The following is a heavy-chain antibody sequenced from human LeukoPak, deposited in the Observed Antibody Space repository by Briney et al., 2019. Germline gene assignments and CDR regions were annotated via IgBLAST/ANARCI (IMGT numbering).Heavy chain of an antibody. V-gene: IGHV4-34*01. J-gene: IGHJ3*02. CDR3: AREGLKARGAFDI. CDR1: GGSFSGYY. Sequence: SETLSLTCAVYGGSFSGYYWSWIRQPPEKGLEWIGEINHSGSTNYNPSLKSRVTISVDTSKNQFSLKLSSVTAADTAVYYCAREGLKARGAFDIWGQGTMVTVSS. D-gene: IGHD3-10*01. CDR2: INHSGST.